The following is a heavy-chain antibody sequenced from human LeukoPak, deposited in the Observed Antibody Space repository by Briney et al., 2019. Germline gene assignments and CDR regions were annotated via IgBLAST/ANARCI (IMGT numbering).Heavy chain of an antibody. CDR3: ARASLTVFYGGMVDY. CDR2: ISSSGSTI. J-gene: IGHJ4*02. Sequence: GGSLRLSCAASGFTFSDYYMSWIRQAPGKGLEGGSYISSSGSTIYYADSVKGRFTISRDNAKNSLYLQMNSLRAEDTAVYYCARASLTVFYGGMVDYWGQGTLVTVSS. V-gene: IGHV3-11*01. D-gene: IGHD4-23*01. CDR1: GFTFSDYY.